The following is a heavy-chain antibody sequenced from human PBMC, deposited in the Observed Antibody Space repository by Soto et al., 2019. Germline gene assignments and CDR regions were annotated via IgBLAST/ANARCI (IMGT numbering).Heavy chain of an antibody. V-gene: IGHV4-59*01. CDR1: GGSITNYY. CDR3: VRANYFDY. J-gene: IGHJ4*02. Sequence: SETLSVTCTVSGGSITNYYWSWIRQAPGKRLEWIGDIYYSGRTNYNPSVKSRVTISVDTSKNLFSLKLTSVTAADTAVYYCVRANYFDYWGQGTLVTVSS. CDR2: IYYSGRT.